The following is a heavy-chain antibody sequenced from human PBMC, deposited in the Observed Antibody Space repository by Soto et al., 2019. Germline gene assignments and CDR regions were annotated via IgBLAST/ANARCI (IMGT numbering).Heavy chain of an antibody. CDR1: GYTFTSYY. CDR3: ARGYFDWLLYGAPPSDYGMDV. J-gene: IGHJ6*02. D-gene: IGHD3-9*01. Sequence: ASVKVSCKASGYTFTSYYMHGVRQAPGQGLEWMGIINPSGGSTSYAQKFQGRVTMTRDTSTSTVYMELSSLRSEDTAVYYCARGYFDWLLYGAPPSDYGMDVWGQGTTVTVSS. CDR2: INPSGGST. V-gene: IGHV1-46*01.